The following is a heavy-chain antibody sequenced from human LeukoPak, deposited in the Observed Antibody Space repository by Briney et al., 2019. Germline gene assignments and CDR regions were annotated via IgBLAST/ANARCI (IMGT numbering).Heavy chain of an antibody. Sequence: PSETLSLTCAVSGGSFSSYYYSWIRQPPGKGLEWIGEISPSGSTNYKPSLKSRVTISIDTSKIQFSLNVSSVTAADTAVYYCARFRNYDVLTGYYGPVWFDPWGQGTLVTVSS. CDR3: ARFRNYDVLTGYYGPVWFDP. CDR2: ISPSGST. D-gene: IGHD3-9*01. CDR1: GGSFSSYY. V-gene: IGHV4-34*01. J-gene: IGHJ5*02.